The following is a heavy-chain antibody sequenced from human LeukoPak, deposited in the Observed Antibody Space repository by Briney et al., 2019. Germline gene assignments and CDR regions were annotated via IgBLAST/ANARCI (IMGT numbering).Heavy chain of an antibody. CDR3: ARPHSTGWKY. V-gene: IGHV5-51*01. CDR1: GYSFTNYW. D-gene: IGHD6-19*01. CDR2: IYPDDSDT. Sequence: PGESLKISCKTSGYSFTNYWIAWVRQMPGKGLEWMGIIYPDDSDTKYSPSFQGQVTISVDKSISTAYLQWSSLKASDTVMYYCARPHSTGWKYWGQGTLVTVSS. J-gene: IGHJ4*02.